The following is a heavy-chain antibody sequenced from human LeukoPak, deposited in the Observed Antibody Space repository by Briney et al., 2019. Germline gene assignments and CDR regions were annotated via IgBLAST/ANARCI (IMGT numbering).Heavy chain of an antibody. CDR1: GFTFSSYS. CDR3: ARGADGVSSNSRGWFDP. Sequence: GESLRLSCAGSGFTFSSYSMNWVRQAPGKGLEWVSSISTSSSYIYYADSVKGRFTISRDNAKNSLYLQMNSLRAEDTAVYSCARGADGVSSNSRGWFDPWGQGTLVTVSS. V-gene: IGHV3-21*01. J-gene: IGHJ5*02. CDR2: ISTSSSYI. D-gene: IGHD2-15*01.